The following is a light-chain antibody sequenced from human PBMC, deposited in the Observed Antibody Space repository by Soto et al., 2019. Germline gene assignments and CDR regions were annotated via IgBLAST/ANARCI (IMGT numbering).Light chain of an antibody. J-gene: IGKJ3*01. V-gene: IGKV3-11*01. Sequence: EIVLTQSPATLSLSPGERATLSCRASQSVSSYLAWYQQKPGQAPRLLINDASNRATGIPARFSGSGSGTDFTLTISSLEPEDFAVYYCQQRSNGFTFGPGTKVDIK. CDR1: QSVSSY. CDR3: QQRSNGFT. CDR2: DAS.